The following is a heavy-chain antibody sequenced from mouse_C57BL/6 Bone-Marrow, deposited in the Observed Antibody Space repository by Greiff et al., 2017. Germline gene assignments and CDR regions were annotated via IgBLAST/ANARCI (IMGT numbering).Heavy chain of an antibody. D-gene: IGHD1-1*01. CDR2: ISSGSSTI. V-gene: IGHV5-17*01. J-gene: IGHJ3*01. CDR1: GFTFSDYG. CDR3: ARPITTASSFAY. Sequence: EVKLMESGGGLVKPGGSLKLSCAASGFTFSDYGMHWVRQAPEKGLEWVAYISSGSSTIYYADTVKGRFTISRDNAKNTLFLHMTSLRSEDTAMYYCARPITTASSFAYWGQGTLVTVSA.